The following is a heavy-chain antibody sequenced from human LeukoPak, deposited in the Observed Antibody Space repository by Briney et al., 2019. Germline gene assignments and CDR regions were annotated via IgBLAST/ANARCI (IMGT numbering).Heavy chain of an antibody. CDR3: AREGRQDYVYFDY. V-gene: IGHV4-59*01. Sequence: PSESLSLTCTVAGDSISSYYWSWIRQPPGKGLEWIVYINYSGNTNYNPSLKSRVTISVDTSKNQFSLRLSSVTAADTAVYYCAREGRQDYVYFDYWGQGTLVTVSS. D-gene: IGHD4-17*01. CDR2: INYSGNT. J-gene: IGHJ4*02. CDR1: GDSISSYY.